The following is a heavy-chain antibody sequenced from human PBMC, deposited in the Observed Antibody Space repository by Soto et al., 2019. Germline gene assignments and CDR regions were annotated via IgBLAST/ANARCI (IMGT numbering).Heavy chain of an antibody. Sequence: TGGSLRLSCAASGFTFSSYAMHWVRQAPGKGLEWVAVISYDGSNKYYADSVKGRFTISRDNSKNTPYLQMNSLRAEDTAVYYCARGLTYYYDSSGYPLDYWGQGTLVTVSS. CDR2: ISYDGSNK. CDR1: GFTFSSYA. J-gene: IGHJ4*02. D-gene: IGHD3-22*01. CDR3: ARGLTYYYDSSGYPLDY. V-gene: IGHV3-30-3*01.